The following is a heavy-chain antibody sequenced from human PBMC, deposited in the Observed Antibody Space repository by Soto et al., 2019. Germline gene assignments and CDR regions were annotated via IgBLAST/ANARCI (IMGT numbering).Heavy chain of an antibody. V-gene: IGHV3-9*01. Sequence: PGGSLRLSCAASGFTFDEYAMHWVRQAPGKGLEWVSGISWNSGSIGYADSVKGRFTISRDNAKNSLYLQMNSLRAEDTALYYCAKDIDDDFGVVGWVSQGRFDPWGQGTLVTVSS. CDR1: GFTFDEYA. CDR2: ISWNSGSI. D-gene: IGHD3-3*01. J-gene: IGHJ5*02. CDR3: AKDIDDDFGVVGWVSQGRFDP.